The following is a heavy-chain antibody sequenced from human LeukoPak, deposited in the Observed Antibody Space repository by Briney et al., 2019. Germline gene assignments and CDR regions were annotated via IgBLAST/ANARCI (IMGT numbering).Heavy chain of an antibody. J-gene: IGHJ4*02. Sequence: GGSLRLSCTASGFTFSDYWMDWVRQAPGKGLEWVANINQAGTDKYYVDSVKGRFTISRDNAKNSLYLQMNSLRAEDTAVYYCGRGDPDYWGQGALVIVSS. CDR3: GRGDPDY. V-gene: IGHV3-7*01. CDR1: GFTFSDYW. D-gene: IGHD2-21*02. CDR2: INQAGTDK.